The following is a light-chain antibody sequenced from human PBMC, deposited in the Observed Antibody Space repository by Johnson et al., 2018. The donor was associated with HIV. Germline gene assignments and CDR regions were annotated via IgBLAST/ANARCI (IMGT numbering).Light chain of an antibody. V-gene: IGLV1-51*02. CDR1: SSNVGNNY. J-gene: IGLJ1*01. CDR2: ENN. CDR3: GTWDSSLSAGV. Sequence: QSVLTQPPSVSAAPGQKVTIYCSGSSSNVGNNYVSWYQQLPGTAPKLLIYENNKRPSGIPDRFSGSKSGTSATLGITGLQTGAEADYYCGTWDSSLSAGVFGTVTKVTVL.